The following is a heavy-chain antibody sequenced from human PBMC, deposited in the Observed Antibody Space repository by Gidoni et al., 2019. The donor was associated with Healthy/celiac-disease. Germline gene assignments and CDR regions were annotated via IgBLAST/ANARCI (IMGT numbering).Heavy chain of an antibody. J-gene: IGHJ4*02. Sequence: EVQLVESGGGLVQPGRSLRLSCTAPGFTFGDYAMSWFRQAPGKGLEWVGFIRSKAYGGTTEYAASVKGRFTISRDDSKSIAYLQMNSLKTEDTAVYYCTRDSFREYYYGSGSYVDYWGQGTLVTVSS. CDR2: IRSKAYGGTT. V-gene: IGHV3-49*03. CDR1: GFTFGDYA. D-gene: IGHD3-10*01. CDR3: TRDSFREYYYGSGSYVDY.